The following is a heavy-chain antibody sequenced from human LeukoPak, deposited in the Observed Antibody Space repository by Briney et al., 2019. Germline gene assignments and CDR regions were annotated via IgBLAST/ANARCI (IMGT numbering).Heavy chain of an antibody. CDR2: IYYSGST. CDR3: ATWWNDAFDI. V-gene: IGHV4-31*03. D-gene: IGHD2-15*01. Sequence: SETLSLTCTVSGGSISSGGYYWSWIRQHPGKGLEWIGYIYYSGSTYYNPSLKSRVTISVDTSNNQFSLKLSSVTAADTAVYYCATWWNDAFDIWGQGTMVTVSS. J-gene: IGHJ3*02. CDR1: GGSISSGGYY.